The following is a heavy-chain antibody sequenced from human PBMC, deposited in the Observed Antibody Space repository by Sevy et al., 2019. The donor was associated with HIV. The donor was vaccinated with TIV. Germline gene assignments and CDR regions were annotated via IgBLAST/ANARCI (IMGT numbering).Heavy chain of an antibody. V-gene: IGHV3-21*01. CDR1: GFTFTDYT. CDR2: ISISSRYK. CDR3: ARVSSSWDGDFDY. J-gene: IGHJ4*02. D-gene: IGHD6-13*01. Sequence: AGSLRLSCAASGFTFTDYTMNWVRQAPGKELEWVSSISISSRYKNYADSVKGRFTISRDNAKNSLYLQMSGLIADDTAVYYCARVSSSWDGDFDYWGQGTRVTVSS.